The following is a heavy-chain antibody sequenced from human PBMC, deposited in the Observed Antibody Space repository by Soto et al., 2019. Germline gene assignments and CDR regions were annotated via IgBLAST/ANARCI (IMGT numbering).Heavy chain of an antibody. J-gene: IGHJ4*02. V-gene: IGHV3-23*01. Sequence: GWSLRLSCAASGFTFSSYAMSWVRQAPGKGLEWVSAISGSGGSTYYADSVKGRFTISRDNSKNTLYLQMNSLRAEDTAVYYCAKVVSGYDGIFDYWGQGTLVTVSS. CDR2: ISGSGGST. D-gene: IGHD5-12*01. CDR1: GFTFSSYA. CDR3: AKVVSGYDGIFDY.